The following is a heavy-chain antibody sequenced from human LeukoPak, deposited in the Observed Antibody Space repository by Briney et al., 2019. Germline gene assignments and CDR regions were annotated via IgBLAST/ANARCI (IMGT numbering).Heavy chain of an antibody. CDR2: INHSGST. Sequence: SETLSLTCAVSGGSFSGYYWSWIRQPPGKGLEWIGEINHSGSTNYNPSLKSRVTISVDTSKNQFSLKLSSVTAADTAVYYCARVGMITFGGIIAVLHAFDIWGQGTMVTASS. CDR3: ARVGMITFGGIIAVLHAFDI. CDR1: GGSFSGYY. V-gene: IGHV4-34*01. D-gene: IGHD3-16*02. J-gene: IGHJ3*02.